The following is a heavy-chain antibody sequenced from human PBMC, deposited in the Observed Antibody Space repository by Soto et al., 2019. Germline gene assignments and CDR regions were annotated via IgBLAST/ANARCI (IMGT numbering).Heavy chain of an antibody. Sequence: PGGSLRLSCLASGFSFNSFNMNRIRRAPGRGLEWVASISVSGDNIYYGDSMQGRFTISRDNSKRSVFLDLNSLRVEDTAVYYCARDLGLLKSMFDYWGQGTLVTVSS. D-gene: IGHD2-8*01. CDR2: ISVSGDNI. CDR1: GFSFNSFN. CDR3: ARDLGLLKSMFDY. J-gene: IGHJ4*02. V-gene: IGHV3-21*01.